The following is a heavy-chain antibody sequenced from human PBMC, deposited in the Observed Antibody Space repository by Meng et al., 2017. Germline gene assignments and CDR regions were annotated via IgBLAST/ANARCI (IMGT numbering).Heavy chain of an antibody. V-gene: IGHV4-31*01. J-gene: IGHJ6*02. CDR3: ARGDDYYYYGMDV. CDR2: IYYSGST. CDR1: GGSISSGGYY. Sequence: VQLQEPGPGLVHPSQTLSLTCSVSGGSISSGGYYWSWIRQHPGKCLEWIGYIYYSGSTYYNPSLKSLVTISVDTSKNQFSLKLSSVTAADTAVYYCARGDDYYYYGMDVWGQGTTVTVSS.